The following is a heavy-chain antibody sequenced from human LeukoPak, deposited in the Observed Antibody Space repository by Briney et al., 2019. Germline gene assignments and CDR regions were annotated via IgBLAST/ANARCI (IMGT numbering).Heavy chain of an antibody. CDR3: ARRVDYDILTGYFPYFDY. J-gene: IGHJ4*02. D-gene: IGHD3-9*01. Sequence: GASVKVSCKASGYTFTSYGISWVRQVPGQGLEWMGWISAYNGNTNYAQKLQGRVTMTTDTSTSTAYMELRSLRSDDTAVYYCARRVDYDILTGYFPYFDYWGQGTLVTVSS. CDR1: GYTFTSYG. CDR2: ISAYNGNT. V-gene: IGHV1-18*01.